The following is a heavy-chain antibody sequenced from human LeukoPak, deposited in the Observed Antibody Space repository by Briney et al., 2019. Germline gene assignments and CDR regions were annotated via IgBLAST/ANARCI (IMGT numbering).Heavy chain of an antibody. J-gene: IGHJ5*02. D-gene: IGHD5-24*01. V-gene: IGHV1-18*01. CDR1: GYTFTSYG. CDR3: ARVVASDVYNNWFDP. CDR2: ISAYNGNT. Sequence: ASVKVSCKASGYTFTSYGISWVRQAPGQGLEWMGWISAYNGNTNYAQKLQGRVTMTTDTSTSTVYMELRSLRSDDTAVYYCARVVASDVYNNWFDPWGQGTLVTVSS.